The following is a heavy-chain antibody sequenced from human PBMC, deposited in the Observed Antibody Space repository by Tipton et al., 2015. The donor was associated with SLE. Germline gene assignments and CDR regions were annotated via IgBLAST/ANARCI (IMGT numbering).Heavy chain of an antibody. Sequence: QLVQSGAEVKKPGSSVKVSCKASGGTFSSYAISWVRQAPGQGLEWMGGIIPIFGTANYAQKFQGRVTITTDESTSTAYMELSSLRSEDTAVYYCARAYDYVWGSYRYSWFDPWGQGTLVTVSS. J-gene: IGHJ5*02. V-gene: IGHV1-69*05. CDR1: GGTFSSYA. CDR3: ARAYDYVWGSYRYSWFDP. D-gene: IGHD3-16*02. CDR2: IIPIFGTA.